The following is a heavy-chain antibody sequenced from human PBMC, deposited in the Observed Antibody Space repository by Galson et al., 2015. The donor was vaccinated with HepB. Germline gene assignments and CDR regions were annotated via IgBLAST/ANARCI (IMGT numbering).Heavy chain of an antibody. CDR3: TSSSGWYLGDAFDI. D-gene: IGHD6-19*01. CDR1: GFTFGDYA. V-gene: IGHV3-49*03. J-gene: IGHJ3*02. Sequence: SLRLSCAASGFTFGDYAMSWFRQAPGKGLEWVGFIRSKAYGGTTEYAASVKGRFTISRDDSKSIAYLQMNSLKTEDTAVYYCTSSSGWYLGDAFDIWGQGTMVTVSS. CDR2: IRSKAYGGTT.